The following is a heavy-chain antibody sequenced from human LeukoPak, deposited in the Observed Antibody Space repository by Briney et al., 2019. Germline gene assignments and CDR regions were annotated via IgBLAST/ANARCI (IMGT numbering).Heavy chain of an antibody. D-gene: IGHD6-6*01. Sequence: PGGSLRLSCAASGFIFSSYGMHWVRQAPGKGLEGVAIIWFDGNNRYYGDSVKGRFTISRDNSKNTLDLQMDSLRVEDTAVYYCARDRVSSSSGPADYYYGVDVWGQGTTVTVSS. CDR1: GFIFSSYG. CDR3: ARDRVSSSSGPADYYYGVDV. J-gene: IGHJ6*02. CDR2: IWFDGNNR. V-gene: IGHV3-33*01.